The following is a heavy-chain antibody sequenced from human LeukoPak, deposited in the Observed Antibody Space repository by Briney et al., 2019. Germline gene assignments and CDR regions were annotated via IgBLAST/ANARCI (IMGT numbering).Heavy chain of an antibody. CDR3: ARSGYDLDY. CDR2: ISWNSNNI. Sequence: GRSLRLSCAVSGFTLDDYAMHWVRQVPGKGLEWVSGISWNSNNIDYADSVKGRFTTSRDNAKNSLYLQMNSLRAEDTAVYYCARSGYDLDYWGQGTLVTVSS. D-gene: IGHD5-12*01. V-gene: IGHV3-9*01. J-gene: IGHJ4*02. CDR1: GFTLDDYA.